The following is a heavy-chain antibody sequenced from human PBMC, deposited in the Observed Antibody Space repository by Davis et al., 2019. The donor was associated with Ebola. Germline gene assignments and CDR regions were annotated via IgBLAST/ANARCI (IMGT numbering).Heavy chain of an antibody. D-gene: IGHD6-6*01. Sequence: GGSLRLSCAASGFTFSSYGMHWVRQAPGKGLEWVAVIWYDGSNKYYADSVKGRFTISRDNSKNTLYLQMNSLRAEDTAVYYCARDPWNIAARHYYYGMDVWGQGTTVTVSS. CDR3: ARDPWNIAARHYYYGMDV. V-gene: IGHV3-33*01. CDR1: GFTFSSYG. J-gene: IGHJ6*02. CDR2: IWYDGSNK.